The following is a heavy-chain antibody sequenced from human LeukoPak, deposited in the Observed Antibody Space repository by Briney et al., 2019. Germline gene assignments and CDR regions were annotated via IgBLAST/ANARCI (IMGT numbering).Heavy chain of an antibody. J-gene: IGHJ4*02. CDR2: IIPVLGVS. Sequence: ASVKVSCKASGGSFSSYVITWVRQAPGQGLEWMGRIIPVLGVSNFAQKFEGRVTITADKSTNTAHMELRRLESGDTAVYYCARGKESSRLYFDYWGQGTLVTVSS. CDR1: GGSFSSYV. CDR3: ARGKESSRLYFDY. V-gene: IGHV1-69*04. D-gene: IGHD6-6*01.